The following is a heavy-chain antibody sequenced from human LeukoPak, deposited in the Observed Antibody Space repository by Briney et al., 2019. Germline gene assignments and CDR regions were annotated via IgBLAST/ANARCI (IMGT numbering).Heavy chain of an antibody. CDR2: IYYSGST. J-gene: IGHJ4*02. Sequence: SETLSLTCTVSGGSISSSSYYWGWIRQPPGKGLEWIGSIYYSGSTYYNPSLKSRVTISVDTSKNQFSLKLSSVTAADTAVYYCARATGYSSSWIRFDYWGQGTLVTVSS. V-gene: IGHV4-39*07. CDR3: ARATGYSSSWIRFDY. CDR1: GGSISSSSYY. D-gene: IGHD6-13*01.